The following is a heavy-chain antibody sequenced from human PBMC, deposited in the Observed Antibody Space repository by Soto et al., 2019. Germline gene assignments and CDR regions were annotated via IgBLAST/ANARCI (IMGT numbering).Heavy chain of an antibody. CDR2: VHHSVGN. CDR1: GASVANDNW. Sequence: QVQLQESGPGLVKPSGTLSLTCTVSGASVANDNWWSWVRQSPGKGLEWIGEVHHSVGNNNSPSLTSRVPISVDKSTNQFSLKLHSVTAADSAVYFCTRHLYYSMDVWGQGTTVTVS. V-gene: IGHV4-4*02. CDR3: TRHLYYSMDV. J-gene: IGHJ6*02.